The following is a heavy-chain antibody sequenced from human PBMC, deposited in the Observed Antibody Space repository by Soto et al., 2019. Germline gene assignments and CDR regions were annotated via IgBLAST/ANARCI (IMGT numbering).Heavy chain of an antibody. Sequence: ASVKVSCKASGYTFTSYAMHWVRQAPGQRLEWMGWINAGNGNTKYSQKFQGRVTITRDASASTAYMELSSLRSEDTAVYYCAGGMKTYYYDSSGYYGMDVWGQGTTVTVSS. CDR2: INAGNGNT. CDR3: AGGMKTYYYDSSGYYGMDV. D-gene: IGHD3-22*01. V-gene: IGHV1-3*01. J-gene: IGHJ6*02. CDR1: GYTFTSYA.